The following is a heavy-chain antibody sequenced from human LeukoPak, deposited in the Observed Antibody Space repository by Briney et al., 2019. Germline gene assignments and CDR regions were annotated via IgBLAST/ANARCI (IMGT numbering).Heavy chain of an antibody. Sequence: GGALRLSCAASGFIFSSSGMHWVRQAPGKGLESVAFIRHDGSYKYYADSVKGRFTISRDNSGNTLNLQMNSLRAEDTAVHYCAKGGSSWYPDYWGQGTLVTVSS. V-gene: IGHV3-30*02. CDR3: AKGGSSWYPDY. CDR1: GFIFSSSG. D-gene: IGHD6-13*01. CDR2: IRHDGSYK. J-gene: IGHJ4*02.